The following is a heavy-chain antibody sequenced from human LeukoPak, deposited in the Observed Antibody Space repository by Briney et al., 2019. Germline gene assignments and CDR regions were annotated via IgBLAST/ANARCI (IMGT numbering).Heavy chain of an antibody. CDR3: AREDGATFDY. CDR2: ISYDGSNK. CDR1: GFTFSDYY. J-gene: IGHJ4*02. D-gene: IGHD4-17*01. V-gene: IGHV3-30-3*01. Sequence: GGSLRLSCAASGFTFSDYYMSWIRQAPGKGLEWVAVISYDGSNKYYADSVKGRFTISRDNSKNTLYLQMNSLRAEDTAVYYCAREDGATFDYWGQGTLVTVSS.